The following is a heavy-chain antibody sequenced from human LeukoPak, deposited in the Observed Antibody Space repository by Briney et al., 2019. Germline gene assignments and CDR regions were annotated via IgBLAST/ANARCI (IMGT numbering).Heavy chain of an antibody. D-gene: IGHD4-23*01. J-gene: IGHJ6*02. CDR2: IYYSGST. Sequence: SETLSLTCTVSGGSISSGGYYWSWIRQHPGKGLEWIVCIYYSGSTYYNPSLKSRVTISVDTSKNQFSLKLSSVTAADTPVYYCARACRGGNPLDCYYYAMDVWGQGTTLTVPS. CDR3: ARACRGGNPLDCYYYAMDV. CDR1: GGSISSGGYY. V-gene: IGHV4-31*03.